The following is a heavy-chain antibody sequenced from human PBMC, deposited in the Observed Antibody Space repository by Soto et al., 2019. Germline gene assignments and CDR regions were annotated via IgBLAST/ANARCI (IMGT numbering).Heavy chain of an antibody. CDR2: MNPNSGNT. J-gene: IGHJ4*02. CDR3: ARERTVAGNDY. CDR1: VYTFTSYD. V-gene: IGHV1-8*01. D-gene: IGHD6-19*01. Sequence: ASVKVSCKASVYTFTSYDINGVRQATGQGLEWMGWMNPNSGNTGYAQKFQGRVTMTRNTSISTAYMELSSLRSEDTAVYYCARERTVAGNDYWGQGTLVTVSS.